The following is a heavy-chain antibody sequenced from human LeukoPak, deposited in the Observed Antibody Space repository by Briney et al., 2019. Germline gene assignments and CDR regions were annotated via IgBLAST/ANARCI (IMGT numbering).Heavy chain of an antibody. CDR2: IYTSGST. D-gene: IGHD3-22*01. Sequence: NPSETLSLTCTVSGGSISSYYWSWIRQPAGKGLEWIGRIYTSGSTNYNPSLKSRVTMSVDTSKNQFSLKLSSVTAADTAVYYGATSYYYDRSGYFDHHDYWGQGTLVTVSS. CDR3: ATSYYYDRSGYFDHHDY. CDR1: GGSISSYY. J-gene: IGHJ4*02. V-gene: IGHV4-4*07.